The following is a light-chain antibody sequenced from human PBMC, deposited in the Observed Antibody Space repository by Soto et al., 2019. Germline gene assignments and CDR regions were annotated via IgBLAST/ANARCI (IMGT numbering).Light chain of an antibody. CDR2: GAS. J-gene: IGKJ4*01. CDR1: QSVSSN. Sequence: EIVMTQSPATLSVSRGERATLSCRASQSVSSNLAWYQQKPGQAPRLLIYGASTRATGIPARFSGSGSGTEFTLTISSLQSEDFAVYYCQQYNNWLPLTFGGGTKVEIK. CDR3: QQYNNWLPLT. V-gene: IGKV3D-15*01.